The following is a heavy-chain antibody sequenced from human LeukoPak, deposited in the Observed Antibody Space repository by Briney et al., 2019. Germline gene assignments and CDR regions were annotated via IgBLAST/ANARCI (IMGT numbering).Heavy chain of an antibody. D-gene: IGHD6-6*01. V-gene: IGHV4-34*01. J-gene: IGHJ4*02. Sequence: SETLSLTCAVYGGSFSGYYWSWIRQPPGKGLEWIGEINHSGSTNYNPSLKSRVAISVDTSKNQFSLKLSSVTAADTAVYYCARGLRIAARPAALGYWGQGTLVTVSS. CDR1: GGSFSGYY. CDR2: INHSGST. CDR3: ARGLRIAARPAALGY.